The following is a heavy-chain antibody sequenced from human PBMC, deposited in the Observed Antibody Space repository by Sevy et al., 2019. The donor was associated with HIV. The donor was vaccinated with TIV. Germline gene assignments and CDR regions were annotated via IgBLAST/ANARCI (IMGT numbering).Heavy chain of an antibody. Sequence: SETLSLTCTVSGGSISSGDYYWSWIRQPPGKGLEWIGYIYYSGSTYYNPSLKSRVTISVDTSKNQFSLKLSSVTAADTAVYYCAREPYYYGSGSYHPYYYYYGMDVWGQGTTVTVSS. J-gene: IGHJ6*02. CDR1: GGSISSGDYY. CDR2: IYYSGST. D-gene: IGHD3-10*01. CDR3: AREPYYYGSGSYHPYYYYYGMDV. V-gene: IGHV4-30-4*01.